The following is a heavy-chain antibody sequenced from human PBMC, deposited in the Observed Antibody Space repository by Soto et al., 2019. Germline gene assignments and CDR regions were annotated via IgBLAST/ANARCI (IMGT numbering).Heavy chain of an antibody. V-gene: IGHV1-69*12. D-gene: IGHD2-8*02. J-gene: IGHJ6*02. CDR3: ATHWTGVPRYYYGMDV. CDR2: IIPIFGTA. CDR1: GGTFSSYA. Sequence: QVQLVQSGAEVKKPASSVKVSCKASGGTFSSYAISWVRQAPGQGLEWMGGIIPIFGTADYAQKFQGRVTITAYESTSTAYIELRSLRSEDTAVYYCATHWTGVPRYYYGMDVWGQGTTVTVSS.